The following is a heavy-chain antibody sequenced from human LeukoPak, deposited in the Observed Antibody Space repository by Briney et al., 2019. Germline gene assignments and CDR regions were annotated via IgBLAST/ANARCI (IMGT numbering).Heavy chain of an antibody. V-gene: IGHV4-39*01. J-gene: IGHJ4*02. CDR1: GGSISSSSYY. Sequence: PSETLSLTCTVSGGSISSSSYYWGWIRQPPGKGLEWIGTIYYSGTTYYNPSLTGRVTISVDASKNQSSLKLSSVTAADTAVYYCARGYSYGGSYFDYWGQGTLVTVSS. CDR2: IYYSGTT. D-gene: IGHD5-18*01. CDR3: ARGYSYGGSYFDY.